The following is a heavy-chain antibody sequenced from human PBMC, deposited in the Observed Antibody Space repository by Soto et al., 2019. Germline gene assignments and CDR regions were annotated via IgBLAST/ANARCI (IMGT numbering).Heavy chain of an antibody. J-gene: IGHJ5*01. CDR3: ARGYPRSILSTSLTTSYWFDS. CDR2: INHRGTT. V-gene: IGHV4-34*01. D-gene: IGHD2-21*01. CDR1: GESLRGYY. Sequence: QVQLQQWGTGLLKPSETLSLHCAVYGESLRGYYWSWIRQTPAMGLEWIGEINHRGTTNHDSSLNSRQIVSIDTSKNQVSLRLNYVTAADTAVYDCARGYPRSILSTSLTTSYWFDSWGQGTLVTVSS.